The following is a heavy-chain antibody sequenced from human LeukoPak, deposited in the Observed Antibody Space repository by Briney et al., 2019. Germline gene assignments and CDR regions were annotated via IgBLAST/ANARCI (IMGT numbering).Heavy chain of an antibody. J-gene: IGHJ2*01. CDR1: GFTFSSYA. CDR3: ARGTRGPDIVVVPAAQNYWYFDL. V-gene: IGHV3-30-3*01. Sequence: GGSLRLSCAASGFTFSSYAMHWVRQAPGKGLEWVAVISYDGSNKYYADSVKGRFTISRDNSKNTLYLQMNSLRAEDTAVYYCARGTRGPDIVVVPAAQNYWYFDLWGRGTLVTVSS. D-gene: IGHD2-2*01. CDR2: ISYDGSNK.